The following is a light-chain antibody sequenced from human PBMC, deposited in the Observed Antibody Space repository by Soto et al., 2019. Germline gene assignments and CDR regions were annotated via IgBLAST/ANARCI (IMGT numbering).Light chain of an antibody. CDR1: SSNIGAGYD. CDR2: GNS. CDR3: QSYDSSLSVV. Sequence: QAVVTQPPSVSGAPGQRVTISCTGSSSNIGAGYDVHWYQQLPGTDPKLLIYGNSNRHSGVPDRFSGSKSGTSASLAITGLQAEDEADYYCQSYDSSLSVVFGGGTQLTVL. J-gene: IGLJ2*01. V-gene: IGLV1-40*01.